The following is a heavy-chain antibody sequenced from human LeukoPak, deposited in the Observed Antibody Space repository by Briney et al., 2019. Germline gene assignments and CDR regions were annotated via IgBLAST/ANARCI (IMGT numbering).Heavy chain of an antibody. CDR1: GGSISSGSYY. Sequence: PSETLSPTCTVSGGSISSGSYYWSWIRQPAGKGLEWIGRIYTSGSTNYNPSLKSRVTISVDTSKNQFSLKLSSVTAADTAVYYCARRGGWLAPFDYWGQGTLVTVSS. J-gene: IGHJ4*02. CDR2: IYTSGST. CDR3: ARRGGWLAPFDY. V-gene: IGHV4-61*02. D-gene: IGHD6-19*01.